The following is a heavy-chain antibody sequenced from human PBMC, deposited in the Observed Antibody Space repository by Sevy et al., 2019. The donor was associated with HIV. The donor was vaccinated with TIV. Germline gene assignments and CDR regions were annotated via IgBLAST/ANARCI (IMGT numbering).Heavy chain of an antibody. D-gene: IGHD1-26*01. Sequence: SETLSLTCTVSDGSISSLNYYWSWIRQHPGKGLEWIGYISYSGRTSYNPSLKSRLTLSLDTSKNQFSLRLSSVTAADTALFYCARANAYLTSDAFDLWGQGTMVTVSS. J-gene: IGHJ3*01. CDR1: DGSISSLNYY. CDR3: ARANAYLTSDAFDL. V-gene: IGHV4-31*03. CDR2: ISYSGRT.